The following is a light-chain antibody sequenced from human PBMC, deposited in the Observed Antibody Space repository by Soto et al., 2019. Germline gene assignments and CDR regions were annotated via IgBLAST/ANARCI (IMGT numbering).Light chain of an antibody. J-gene: IGLJ3*02. CDR2: NNN. CDR1: DSNIASNT. V-gene: IGLV1-44*01. Sequence: QSVLTQPPSASGTPGQGVTISCSGSDSNIASNTVNWYQQLPGMAPKLLIYNNNQRPSGVPDRFSGSKSGTSASLAISGLQSEGEADYYCATWDNSLSGVVFGGGTKLTVL. CDR3: ATWDNSLSGVV.